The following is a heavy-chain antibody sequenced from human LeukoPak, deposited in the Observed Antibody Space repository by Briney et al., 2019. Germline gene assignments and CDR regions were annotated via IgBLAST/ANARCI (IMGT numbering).Heavy chain of an antibody. CDR1: GFTFSSYS. CDR2: ITNTGTYK. D-gene: IGHD2-21*02. CDR3: ARELRGDQDLDY. Sequence: GGSLRISCAASGFTFSSYSMNWVRQAPGKGLEWVSSITNTGTYKFHADSMKGRFTISRDNSKNSLYLQMDSLRAEDTALYYCARELRGDQDLDYWGQGTLVTVSS. V-gene: IGHV3-21*01. J-gene: IGHJ4*02.